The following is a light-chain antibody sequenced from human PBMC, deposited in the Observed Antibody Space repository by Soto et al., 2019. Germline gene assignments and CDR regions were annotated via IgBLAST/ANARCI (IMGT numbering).Light chain of an antibody. CDR2: GAS. J-gene: IGKJ4*01. CDR1: QSVRTY. CDR3: QQYGSSLT. Sequence: EIVLTQSPVTLSLSPGERATLSCRASQSVRTYLAWYQQKPGQAPRLLIYGASSRATGIPDRFSGSGSGTDFTLTISRLEPEDFAVYYCQQYGSSLTFGGGTKVDIK. V-gene: IGKV3-20*01.